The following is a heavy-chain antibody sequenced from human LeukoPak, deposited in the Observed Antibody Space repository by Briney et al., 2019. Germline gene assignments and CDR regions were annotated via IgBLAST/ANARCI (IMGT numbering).Heavy chain of an antibody. CDR3: ARAREMATIGVFDY. V-gene: IGHV3-48*04. CDR1: PGYCFTSHW. CDR2: ISSSGSTI. D-gene: IGHD5-24*01. J-gene: IGHJ4*02. Sequence: GGSLRLSCVTSPGYCFTSHWMNWVRQAPGKGLEWVSYISSSGSTIYYADSVKGRFTISRDNAKNSLYLQMNSLRAEDTAVYYCARAREMATIGVFDYWGQGTLVTVSS.